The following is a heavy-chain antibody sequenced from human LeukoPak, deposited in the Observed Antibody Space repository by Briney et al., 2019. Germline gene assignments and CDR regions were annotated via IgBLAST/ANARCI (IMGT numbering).Heavy chain of an antibody. V-gene: IGHV4-59*01. CDR3: ARESEYLLEHYADV. J-gene: IGHJ6*02. CDR1: GGSISSYY. D-gene: IGHD3-16*01. Sequence: SETLSLTCTVSGGSISSYYWSWIRQPPGKGLDWIGYIYYSGSTNYNPSLKSRVTISVDTSKNQFSLKLSSVTAADTAVYYCARESEYLLEHYADVWGQGTTVTVSS. CDR2: IYYSGST.